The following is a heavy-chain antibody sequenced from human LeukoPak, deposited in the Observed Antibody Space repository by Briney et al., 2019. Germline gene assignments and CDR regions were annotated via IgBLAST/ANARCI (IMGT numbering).Heavy chain of an antibody. Sequence: SETLSLTCTVSGGSVSSGGYSWSWIRQPPGKGLEWIEYIYHSGSTYYNPSLKSRVTISVDRSKNQFSLKLSSVTAADTAVYYCARGNIVVDYWGQGTLVTVSS. CDR3: ARGNIVVDY. J-gene: IGHJ4*02. V-gene: IGHV4-30-2*01. CDR2: IYHSGST. D-gene: IGHD2-2*01. CDR1: GGSVSSGGYS.